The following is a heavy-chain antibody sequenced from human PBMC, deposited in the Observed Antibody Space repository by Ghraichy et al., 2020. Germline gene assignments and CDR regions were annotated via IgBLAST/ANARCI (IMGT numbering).Heavy chain of an antibody. D-gene: IGHD3-16*01. J-gene: IGHJ3*02. V-gene: IGHV3-73*01. CDR3: TRLEETPMINTDFDI. CDR2: IRSKAHSYAT. Sequence: GGSLRLSCAASGFTLSGSGVHWVRQASGKGLEWVGRIRSKAHSYATAYAASVEGRFAISRDDSSNTAYLEMNGLKTEDTAVYYCTRLEETPMINTDFDIWGQGTMVTVST. CDR1: GFTLSGSG.